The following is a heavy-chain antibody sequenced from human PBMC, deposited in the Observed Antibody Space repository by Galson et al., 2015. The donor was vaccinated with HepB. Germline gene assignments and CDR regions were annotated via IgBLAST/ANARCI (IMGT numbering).Heavy chain of an antibody. CDR2: IWYDESNI. CDR3: VRDWEIRSRYFDY. D-gene: IGHD2-2*01. J-gene: IGHJ4*02. CDR1: GFNFSNFV. V-gene: IGHV3-33*01. Sequence: SLRLSCAASGFNFSNFVMHWVRQAPGKGLEWVALIWYDESNIFYGDSVKGRFTISRDNSKNTLSLQMNSLSDEDTAVYFCVRDWEIRSRYFDYWGQGTLVTVSS.